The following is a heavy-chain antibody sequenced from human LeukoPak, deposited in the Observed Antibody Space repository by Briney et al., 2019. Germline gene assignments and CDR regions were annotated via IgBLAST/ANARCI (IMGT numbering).Heavy chain of an antibody. Sequence: GGSLRLSCAASGFTFSNAWMSWVRQAPGKGLERVGRIKSKTDGGTTDYTAPVKGRFTISTDDSKNTLYLQMNSLKSEDTAVYYCTTGPFDYYGSASYLANGMDVWGQGTTVTVSS. D-gene: IGHD3-10*01. J-gene: IGHJ6*02. CDR3: TTGPFDYYGSASYLANGMDV. V-gene: IGHV3-15*01. CDR2: IKSKTDGGTT. CDR1: GFTFSNAW.